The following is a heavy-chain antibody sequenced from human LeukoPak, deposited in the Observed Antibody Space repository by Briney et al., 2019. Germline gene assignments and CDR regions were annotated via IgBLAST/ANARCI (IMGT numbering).Heavy chain of an antibody. CDR3: TKRQRNHNFDY. J-gene: IGHJ4*02. CDR1: GFTFSSYW. CDR2: INSDESST. Sequence: GGSLRLSCAASGFTFSSYWMHWVRQAPGKGLVWVSRINSDESSTSYADSVKGRFSISRDNAKNTLYLQMDSLRAEDTAVYYCTKRQRNHNFDYWGQGTLVTVSS. V-gene: IGHV3-74*01. D-gene: IGHD1-14*01.